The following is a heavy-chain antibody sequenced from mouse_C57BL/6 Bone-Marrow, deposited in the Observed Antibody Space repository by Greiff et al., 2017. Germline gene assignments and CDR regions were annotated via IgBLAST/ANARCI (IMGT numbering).Heavy chain of an antibody. J-gene: IGHJ3*01. V-gene: IGHV5-4*01. CDR3: ERDRFITFAWFAY. CDR2: ISAGGSYT. D-gene: IGHD1-3*01. Sequence: EVKLVESGGGLVKPGGSLKLSCAASGFTFSSYAMSWVRQTPEKRLEWVATISAGGSYTYYPDNVKGRFTISRDNAKNNLYLQMSHLKSEDTAMYYCERDRFITFAWFAYWGQGTLVTVSA. CDR1: GFTFSSYA.